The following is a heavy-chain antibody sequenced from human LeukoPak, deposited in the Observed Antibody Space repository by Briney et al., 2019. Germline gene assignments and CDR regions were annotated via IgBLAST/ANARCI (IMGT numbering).Heavy chain of an antibody. CDR3: ASLVSYYDILTGYYNV. D-gene: IGHD3-9*01. J-gene: IGHJ4*02. CDR1: GYIFTSYY. Sequence: ASVKVSCKASGYIFTSYYIHWVRQAPGQGLEWMGIINPSGGTTNYAQKLQGRITMTSDTSISTAYMELSRLRSDDTAVYYCASLVSYYDILTGYYNVWGQGTLVTVSS. CDR2: INPSGGTT. V-gene: IGHV1-46*01.